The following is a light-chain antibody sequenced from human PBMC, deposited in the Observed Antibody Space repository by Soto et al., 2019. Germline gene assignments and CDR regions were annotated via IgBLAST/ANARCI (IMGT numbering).Light chain of an antibody. CDR1: QSLSSN. CDR3: QQYNNWPRT. Sequence: EIVMTQSPATLSVSPGERATLSCRASQSLSSNLAWYQQKPGQAPRLLIYGTSTRATGIPARFSGSGSGTEFTLTISSLQSEDFAVYYCQQYNNWPRTFGQGTTVDIK. V-gene: IGKV3-15*01. CDR2: GTS. J-gene: IGKJ1*01.